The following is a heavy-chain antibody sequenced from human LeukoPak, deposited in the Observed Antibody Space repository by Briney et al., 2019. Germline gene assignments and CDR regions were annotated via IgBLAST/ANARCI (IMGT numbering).Heavy chain of an antibody. V-gene: IGHV3-53*01. D-gene: IGHD2-2*01. Sequence: GGSLRLSCAASGFTVSSNYMSWVRQAPGKGLEWVSVIYSGGSTYYADSVKGRFTISRDNSKNTLYLQMNSLRAEDTAVYYCAKVGYMSTSPILYYFDYWGQGTLVTVSS. J-gene: IGHJ4*02. CDR3: AKVGYMSTSPILYYFDY. CDR2: IYSGGST. CDR1: GFTVSSNY.